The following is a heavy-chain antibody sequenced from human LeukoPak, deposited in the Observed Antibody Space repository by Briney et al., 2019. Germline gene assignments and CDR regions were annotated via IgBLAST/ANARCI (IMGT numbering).Heavy chain of an antibody. CDR1: GFTFTNAW. CDR3: TTLYCGGDCGY. Sequence: GGSLRLSCATSGFTFTNAWMSWVRQAPGKGLEWVGRIKSKTDGGTTDYPAPVKGRFTISRDDSKNMMYLQLNSLKTEDTAVYYCTTLYCGGDCGYWGQGTLVTVSS. D-gene: IGHD2-21*01. CDR2: IKSKTDGGTT. V-gene: IGHV3-15*01. J-gene: IGHJ4*02.